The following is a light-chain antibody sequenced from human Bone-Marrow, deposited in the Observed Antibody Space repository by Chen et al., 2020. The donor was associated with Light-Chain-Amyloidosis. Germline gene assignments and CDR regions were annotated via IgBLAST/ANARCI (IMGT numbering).Light chain of an antibody. CDR1: QGISTL. J-gene: IGKJ3*01. CDR2: AAS. V-gene: IGKV1-12*01. CDR3: QQAYNFPLT. Sequence: DIQMTQYPSSVTASVGDRVTITCRASQGISTLVAWYQQRPGKAPKLLIYAASSLQSGVPSRFSGSGSGTDFTLTISSLQPEDFATYFCQQAYNFPLTFGPGTKVDIK.